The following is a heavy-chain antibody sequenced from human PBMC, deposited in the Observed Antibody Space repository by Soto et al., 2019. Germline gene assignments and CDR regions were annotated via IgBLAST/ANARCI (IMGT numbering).Heavy chain of an antibody. V-gene: IGHV3-30*18. J-gene: IGHJ1*01. D-gene: IGHD1-1*01. Sequence: GGSLRLSCAASGFTFSNYGIHWVRQAPGKGLEWVAVITYDGSNKYYADSVKGRFTISRDNSKNTVYLQMNSLRAVDTAVYYCAKPQSTGESENFQHWGRGTLVTVSS. CDR3: AKPQSTGESENFQH. CDR1: GFTFSNYG. CDR2: ITYDGSNK.